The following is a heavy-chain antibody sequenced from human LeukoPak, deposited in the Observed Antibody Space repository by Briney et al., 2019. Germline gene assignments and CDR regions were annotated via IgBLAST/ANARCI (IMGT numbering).Heavy chain of an antibody. D-gene: IGHD3-22*01. Sequence: GGSLRLSCAASGFTFDDSVMSWVRQAPGKGLEWVSSINWNGGSTGYADSVKGRFTISRDNAKNSLYLQMNSLRAEDTAVYYCARDEYYYDSSGGGYYFDYWGQGTLVTVSS. J-gene: IGHJ4*02. V-gene: IGHV3-20*04. CDR2: INWNGGST. CDR3: ARDEYYYDSSGGGYYFDY. CDR1: GFTFDDSV.